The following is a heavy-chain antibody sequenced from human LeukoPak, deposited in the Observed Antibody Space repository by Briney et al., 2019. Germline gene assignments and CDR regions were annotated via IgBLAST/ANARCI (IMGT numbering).Heavy chain of an antibody. CDR2: MNPNSGNT. CDR1: GYTFTSYD. D-gene: IGHD3-9*01. CDR3: ASGGDILTGYYDY. Sequence: GASVKVSCKASGYTFTSYDINWVRQATGQGLEWMGWMNPNSGNTGYAQKFQGRVTMTRNTSISTAYMELSGLRSEDTAVYYCASGGDILTGYYDYWGQGTLVTVSS. J-gene: IGHJ4*02. V-gene: IGHV1-8*01.